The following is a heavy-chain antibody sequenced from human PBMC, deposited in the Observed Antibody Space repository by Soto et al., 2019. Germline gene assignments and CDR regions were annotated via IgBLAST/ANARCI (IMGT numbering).Heavy chain of an antibody. V-gene: IGHV4-59*01. CDR2: IYYSGTT. J-gene: IGHJ4*02. CDR1: GGSISGYY. Sequence: PSETLSLTCTVSGGSISGYYWSWIRQPPGKGLEWIGYIYYSGTTSYNPSLNSRVTMSVDTSKNQFSLKVNSVTAADTAVYYCAGESYYGSGATVVAYWGQGSLVTVS. D-gene: IGHD3-10*01. CDR3: AGESYYGSGATVVAY.